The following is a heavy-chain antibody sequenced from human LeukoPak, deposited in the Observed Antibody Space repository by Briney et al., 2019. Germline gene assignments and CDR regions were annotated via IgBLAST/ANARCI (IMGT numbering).Heavy chain of an antibody. V-gene: IGHV4-4*07. CDR1: GGSISGYY. CDR3: ARALSRSSSWEFDP. D-gene: IGHD6-13*01. CDR2: IYTSEFT. Sequence: SETLSLTCTVSGGSISGYYWSWIRQPAGKGLELIGRIYTSEFTNYNPSLKSLVIMSVDTSKNQFSLKLNSVTAADTAVYYCARALSRSSSWEFDPWGQGILVTVSS. J-gene: IGHJ5*02.